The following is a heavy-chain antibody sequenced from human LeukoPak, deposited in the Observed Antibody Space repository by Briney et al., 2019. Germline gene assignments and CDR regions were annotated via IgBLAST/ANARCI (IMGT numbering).Heavy chain of an antibody. CDR2: IKQDGSVK. Sequence: GGSLRLSCAASGFTLSSYWMSWVRQAPGKGLEWVAIIKQDGSVKAYVDSVKGRFTISRDNAKNSLYLQMNSLRAEDTAVYYCARDPTVTNLHDAFGVWGQGTMVTVSS. D-gene: IGHD4-17*01. V-gene: IGHV3-7*05. J-gene: IGHJ3*01. CDR1: GFTLSSYW. CDR3: ARDPTVTNLHDAFGV.